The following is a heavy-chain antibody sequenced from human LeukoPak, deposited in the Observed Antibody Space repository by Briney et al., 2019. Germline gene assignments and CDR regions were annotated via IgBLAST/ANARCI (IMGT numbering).Heavy chain of an antibody. D-gene: IGHD2-15*01. Sequence: GGSLRISCAASGLAFSAYKMRWVRQAPRKGLVWVSRISTDGYTTDYADFVQGRFTASRDNTKNTWSLEMNSLRAEDTAVYYCVVGGSPGYWGQGPLVTVSS. CDR2: ISTDGYTT. J-gene: IGHJ4*02. CDR1: GLAFSAYK. CDR3: VVGGSPGY. V-gene: IGHV3-74*01.